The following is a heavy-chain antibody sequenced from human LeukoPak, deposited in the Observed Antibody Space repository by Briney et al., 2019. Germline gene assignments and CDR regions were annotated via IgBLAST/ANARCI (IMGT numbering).Heavy chain of an antibody. D-gene: IGHD3-10*01. CDR2: IYTSGST. CDR1: GGSISSHY. V-gene: IGHV4-4*07. J-gene: IGHJ4*02. Sequence: SVTLSLTCTVSGGSISSHYWSWIRQPAGKGLEWIGRIYTSGSTNYNPSLKSRVTMSVDTSKNQFSLKLSSVTAADTAVYYCARDSYYYGSGTPFDYWGQGTLVTVSS. CDR3: ARDSYYYGSGTPFDY.